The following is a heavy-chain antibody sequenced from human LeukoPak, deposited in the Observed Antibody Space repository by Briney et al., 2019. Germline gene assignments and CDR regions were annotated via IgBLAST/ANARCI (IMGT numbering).Heavy chain of an antibody. Sequence: SETLSLTCTVSGGSISSYYWSWIRQPPGKGLEWIGYSYQSGSTCYNPSLQSRVIISLDRSKNQFSLKLSSVTAADTAVYYCARRTPAAGYFDYWGQGTLVTVSS. CDR1: GGSISSYY. CDR3: ARRTPAAGYFDY. CDR2: SYQSGST. V-gene: IGHV4-59*12. J-gene: IGHJ4*02.